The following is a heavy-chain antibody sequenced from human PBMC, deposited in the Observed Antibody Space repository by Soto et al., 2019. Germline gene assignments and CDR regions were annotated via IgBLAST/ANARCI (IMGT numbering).Heavy chain of an antibody. V-gene: IGHV4-34*01. Sequence: PSETLSLTCAVYGESFSAYIWTWIRQTPGKGLQWIGQINHSGSTNYNPSLKSRVTISLDTSKKQFSLKLNSVTAADTAVYYCATQRLCTGGRCWNWFDPWGQGTLVTVSS. CDR2: INHSGST. J-gene: IGHJ5*02. CDR1: GESFSAYI. D-gene: IGHD2-8*02. CDR3: ATQRLCTGGRCWNWFDP.